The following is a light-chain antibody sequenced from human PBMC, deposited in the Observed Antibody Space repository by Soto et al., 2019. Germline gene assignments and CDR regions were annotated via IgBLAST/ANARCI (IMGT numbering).Light chain of an antibody. CDR1: QIVTSN. V-gene: IGKV3-15*01. J-gene: IGKJ4*01. CDR2: GVS. CDR3: QQYSQWPLT. Sequence: TTQSPGTLSLSPGERATLSCRASQIVTSNLAWYQQKPGQAPRLLMYGVSTRATGIPARFGGSGSATEFTLTISSLQSEDFAVYYCQQYSQWPLTFGGGTKVDIK.